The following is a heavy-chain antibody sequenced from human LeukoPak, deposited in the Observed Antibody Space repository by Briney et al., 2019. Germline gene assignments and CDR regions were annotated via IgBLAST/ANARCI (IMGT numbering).Heavy chain of an antibody. J-gene: IGHJ5*02. CDR2: IYHSGST. D-gene: IGHD3-10*01. CDR3: ARVAITTVRGVSRGNWFDP. Sequence: PSETLSLTCAVSGYSISSGYYWGWIRQPPGKGLEWIGSIYHSGSTYYNPSLKSRVTISVDTSKNQFSLKLSSVTAADTAVYYCARVAITTVRGVSRGNWFDPWGQGTLVTVSS. CDR1: GYSISSGYY. V-gene: IGHV4-38-2*01.